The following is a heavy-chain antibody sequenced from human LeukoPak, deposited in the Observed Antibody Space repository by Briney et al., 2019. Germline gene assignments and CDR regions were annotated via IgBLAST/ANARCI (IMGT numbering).Heavy chain of an antibody. CDR2: VGYDGRRE. J-gene: IGHJ6*01. Sequence: PGRSLRLSCAASGFTFIAYAMHWVRQAPGKGLEWVATVGYDGRREYYADSVKGRFTISRDNSKNTLSLQMNSLRSEDTAVYYCARGGFGDTVKGMDAWGEGTTVTVSS. D-gene: IGHD5-18*01. V-gene: IGHV3-33*08. CDR1: GFTFIAYA. CDR3: ARGGFGDTVKGMDA.